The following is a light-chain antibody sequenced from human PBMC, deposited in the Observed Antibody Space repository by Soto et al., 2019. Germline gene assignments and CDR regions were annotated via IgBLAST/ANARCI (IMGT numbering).Light chain of an antibody. Sequence: DIQMTQSPSTLSASVGDRVTITCRASQRIDRWLAWYQQKPGKAPKDLIYEASNLKSGVPSRFGGSGSGTAVTLTISSVQPDDFATYYCQQYNSYSPYTFGQGTKLEIK. J-gene: IGKJ2*01. V-gene: IGKV1-5*01. CDR1: QRIDRW. CDR3: QQYNSYSPYT. CDR2: EAS.